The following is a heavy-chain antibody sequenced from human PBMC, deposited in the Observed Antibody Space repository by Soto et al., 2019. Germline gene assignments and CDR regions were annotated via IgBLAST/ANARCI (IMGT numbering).Heavy chain of an antibody. D-gene: IGHD6-19*01. CDR3: ARAYHYSSPGGLQN. Sequence: EASVKVSCKASGYTFISYYMHWVRQAPGQGLEWMGIINPSANSTNYEQKFQGRVTMTRDTSTSTVYMELSSLRSDDTAVYFCARAYHYSSPGGLQNGGQETKVTFSS. CDR1: GYTFISYY. CDR2: INPSANST. V-gene: IGHV1-46*01. J-gene: IGHJ4*02.